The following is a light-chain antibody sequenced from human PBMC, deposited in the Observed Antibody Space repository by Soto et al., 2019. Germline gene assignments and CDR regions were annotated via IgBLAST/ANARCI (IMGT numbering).Light chain of an antibody. Sequence: EKVMTQSPATLSVSPGERATLSCRASQSVKSRLAWYQQKPGQAPRLLIYDAFTRATGIPARFSGSASGTELTLTISNLQSEDFAVYYCQQYDDWPLTLGGGTKVEIK. J-gene: IGKJ4*01. V-gene: IGKV3-15*01. CDR1: QSVKSR. CDR3: QQYDDWPLT. CDR2: DAF.